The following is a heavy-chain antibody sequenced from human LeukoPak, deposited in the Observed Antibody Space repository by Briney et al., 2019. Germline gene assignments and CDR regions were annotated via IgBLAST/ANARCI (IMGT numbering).Heavy chain of an antibody. CDR3: ARALKVYYDSSGYIDY. V-gene: IGHV3-11*01. CDR1: GFTFSDYY. Sequence: GGSLRLSCAASGFTFSDYYMSWIRQAPGKGLEWVSYISSSGSTIYYADSVKGRFTISRDNAKNSLYLQMNSLRAEDTAVYYCARALKVYYDSSGYIDYWGQGTLVTVSS. D-gene: IGHD3-22*01. J-gene: IGHJ4*02. CDR2: ISSSGSTI.